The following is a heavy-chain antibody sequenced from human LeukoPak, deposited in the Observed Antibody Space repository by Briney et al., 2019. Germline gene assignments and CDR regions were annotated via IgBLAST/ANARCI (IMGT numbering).Heavy chain of an antibody. CDR3: AKDWDSSGYYSSDY. CDR1: GFTFSSYA. D-gene: IGHD3-22*01. V-gene: IGHV3-23*01. CDR2: ISDSGGST. J-gene: IGHJ4*02. Sequence: GGSLRLSCAASGFTFSSYAMHWVRQAPGKGLKWVSAISDSGGSTYYADSVKGRFTISRDNSKNTVYLQMNSLRAEDTAVYYCAKDWDSSGYYSSDYWGQGTLVTVSS.